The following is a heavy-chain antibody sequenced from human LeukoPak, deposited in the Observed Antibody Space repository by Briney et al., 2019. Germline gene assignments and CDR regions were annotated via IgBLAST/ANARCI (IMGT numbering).Heavy chain of an antibody. CDR3: ARSTGTTFRFSDY. CDR2: INPNSGGT. D-gene: IGHD3-16*01. Sequence: ASVKVSCKASGYTFTGYYMHWVRQAPGQGLEWMGWINPNSGGTNYAQKFQGRVTMTRDTSISTAYMELSRLRSDDTAVYYCARSTGTTFRFSDYWGQGTLVTFSS. V-gene: IGHV1-2*02. J-gene: IGHJ4*02. CDR1: GYTFTGYY.